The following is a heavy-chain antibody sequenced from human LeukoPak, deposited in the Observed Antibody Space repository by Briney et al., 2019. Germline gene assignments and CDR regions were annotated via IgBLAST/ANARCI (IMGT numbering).Heavy chain of an antibody. J-gene: IGHJ6*03. CDR2: IYYSGST. D-gene: IGHD1-26*01. Sequence: SETLSLTCTVSGGSISSYYWSWIRQPPGKGLEWIGYIYYSGSTNYNPSLKSRVTISVDTSKNQFPLKLSSVTAADTAVYYCARDPFGRYMDVWGKGTTVTVSS. CDR1: GGSISSYY. V-gene: IGHV4-59*01. CDR3: ARDPFGRYMDV.